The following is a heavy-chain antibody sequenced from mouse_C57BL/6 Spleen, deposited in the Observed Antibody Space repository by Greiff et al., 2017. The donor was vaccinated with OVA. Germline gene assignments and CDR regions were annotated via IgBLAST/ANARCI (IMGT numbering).Heavy chain of an antibody. CDR1: GFTFSSYT. V-gene: IGHV5-9*01. CDR2: ISGGGGNT. Sequence: EVKLVESGGGLVKPGGSLKLSCAASGFTFSSYTMSWVRQTPETRLEWVATISGGGGNTYYPDSVKGRFTISRDNAKNTLYLQMSSLRSEDTALYYCARQGHDYFDYWGQGTTLTVSS. J-gene: IGHJ2*01. CDR3: ARQGHDYFDY.